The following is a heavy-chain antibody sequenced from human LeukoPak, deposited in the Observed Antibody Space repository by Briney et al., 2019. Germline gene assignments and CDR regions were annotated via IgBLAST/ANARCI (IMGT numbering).Heavy chain of an antibody. V-gene: IGHV1-2*02. J-gene: IGHJ3*02. Sequence: ASVKVSCKASGYTFTGYYMHWVRQAPGQGLEWMGWINPNSGGTNYAQKFQGRVTMTRDTSISTAYMELSRLRSDDTAVYYCARVVVTAQKSLSHAFDIWGQGTTVTVSS. CDR2: INPNSGGT. CDR3: ARVVVTAQKSLSHAFDI. D-gene: IGHD2-21*02. CDR1: GYTFTGYY.